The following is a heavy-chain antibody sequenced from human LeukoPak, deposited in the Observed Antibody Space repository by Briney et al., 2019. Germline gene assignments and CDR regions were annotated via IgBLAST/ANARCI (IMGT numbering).Heavy chain of an antibody. CDR3: ARYHSSNNWLDP. V-gene: IGHV4-30-2*01. Sequence: SQTLSLTCAVSGGSISSVGYSWSWIRQPPGKGREGIGYIYHSGRTYYNPSLKSPVTISVDRSKNQFSLKLSSVTAADTAVYYCARYHSSNNWLDPWGQGTLVTVSS. CDR2: IYHSGRT. D-gene: IGHD2-21*01. J-gene: IGHJ5*02. CDR1: GGSISSVGYS.